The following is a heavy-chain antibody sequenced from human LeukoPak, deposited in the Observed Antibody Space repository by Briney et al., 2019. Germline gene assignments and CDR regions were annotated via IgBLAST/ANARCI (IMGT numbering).Heavy chain of an antibody. CDR3: ARGRGYFDY. CDR1: GVSLVSYY. J-gene: IGHJ4*01. CDR2: IYYSGST. V-gene: IGHV4-59*01. Sequence: SETLSLTCTVSGVSLVSYYWTWIRQPPGKGLEWIGYIYYSGSTNYNASLKSRVTISLDTPKNQFSLRLTSVTAADTAVYYCARGRGYFDYWGQGTLVTVSS.